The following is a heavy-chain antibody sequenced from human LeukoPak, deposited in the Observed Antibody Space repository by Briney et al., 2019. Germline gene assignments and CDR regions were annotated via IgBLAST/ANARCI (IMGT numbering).Heavy chain of an antibody. CDR2: INHSGST. CDR3: ARGQWGYYDSSGYYKW. CDR1: GGSFSGYY. V-gene: IGHV4-34*01. D-gene: IGHD3-22*01. J-gene: IGHJ4*02. Sequence: SETLSLTCAVYGGSFSGYYWSWIRQPPGKGLEWIEEINHSGSTNYNPSLKSRVTISVDTSKNQFSLKLSSVTAADTAVYYCARGQWGYYDSSGYYKWWGQGTLVTVSS.